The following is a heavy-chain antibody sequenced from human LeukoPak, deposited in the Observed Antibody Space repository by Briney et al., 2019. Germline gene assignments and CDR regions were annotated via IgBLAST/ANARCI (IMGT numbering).Heavy chain of an antibody. D-gene: IGHD3-10*01. J-gene: IGHJ5*02. Sequence: GASVKVSCTASGYTITSYYMHWVRQPPGQGLEWMGIINPSGGSTSDAQKVQGRVTMPRHTPTRTVYMELSSLRSEDPAVYYCAGDWGHVYYYGSGSYPGNWFDPWGQGTLVSVSS. CDR3: AGDWGHVYYYGSGSYPGNWFDP. V-gene: IGHV1-46*01. CDR1: GYTITSYY. CDR2: INPSGGST.